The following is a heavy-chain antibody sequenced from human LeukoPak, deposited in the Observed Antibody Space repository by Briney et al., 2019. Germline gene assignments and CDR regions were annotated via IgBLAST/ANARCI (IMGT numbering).Heavy chain of an antibody. J-gene: IGHJ3*02. CDR2: IYHSGST. D-gene: IGHD3-22*01. Sequence: PSGTLSLTCAVSGGSICSSNWWSWVRQPPGKGLEWIGEIYHSGSTNYNPSLKSRVTISVDTSKNQFSLKVSSVTAADTAVYYCASLTTADAFDIWGQGTMVTVSS. CDR3: ASLTTADAFDI. CDR1: GGSICSSNW. V-gene: IGHV4-4*02.